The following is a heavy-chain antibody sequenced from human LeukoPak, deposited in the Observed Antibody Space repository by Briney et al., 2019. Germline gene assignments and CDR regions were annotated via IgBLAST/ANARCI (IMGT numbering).Heavy chain of an antibody. D-gene: IGHD2-15*01. CDR2: IYHSGST. Sequence: KSSETLSLTCTVSGYSISSGYYWGWIRQPPGKGLEWIGSIYHSGSTYYNPSLKSRVTISVDTSKNQFSLKLSSVTAADTAVYYCARVPGRTNCSGGSCYSYYFDYWGQGTLVTVSS. CDR1: GYSISSGYY. J-gene: IGHJ4*02. CDR3: ARVPGRTNCSGGSCYSYYFDY. V-gene: IGHV4-38-2*02.